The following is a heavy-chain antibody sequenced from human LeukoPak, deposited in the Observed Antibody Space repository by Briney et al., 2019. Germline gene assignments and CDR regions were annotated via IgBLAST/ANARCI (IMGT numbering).Heavy chain of an antibody. Sequence: GGSLRLSCAASGFTLSSYSMNWVRQAPGKGLEWVSSISSSSSYIYYADSVKGRFTISRDNAKNSLYLQMNSLRAEDTAVYYCARDVWGYGSANDYWGQGTLVTVSS. CDR1: GFTLSSYS. CDR2: ISSSSSYI. D-gene: IGHD3-10*01. V-gene: IGHV3-21*01. J-gene: IGHJ4*02. CDR3: ARDVWGYGSANDY.